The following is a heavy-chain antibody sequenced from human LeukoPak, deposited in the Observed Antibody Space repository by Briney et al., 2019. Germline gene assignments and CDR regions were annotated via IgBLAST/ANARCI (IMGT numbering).Heavy chain of an antibody. J-gene: IGHJ5*02. CDR3: ARGLGSMLRGGSNWFDP. D-gene: IGHD3-10*01. Sequence: SQTLSLTCTVSGASITSGTYYWGWIRQPAGKGLEYIVRIYTSGTTNYNPSVKSRVTISIDTSKNQFSLTLRSVTAADTAVYYCARGLGSMLRGGSNWFDPWGQRTLVIVSS. V-gene: IGHV4-61*02. CDR2: IYTSGTT. CDR1: GASITSGTYY.